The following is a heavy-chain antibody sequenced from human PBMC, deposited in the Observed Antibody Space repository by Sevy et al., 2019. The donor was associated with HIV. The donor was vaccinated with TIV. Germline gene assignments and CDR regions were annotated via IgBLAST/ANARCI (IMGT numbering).Heavy chain of an antibody. Sequence: GGFLRLSCAASGFTFSSYAMSWVRQPPGKGLEWVATFSFGCGKMNYADSVKGRFTISRDNSKNTLFLQMNRLRAEDTAVYYCAREGCSRPHDYWGQGTLVTVSS. J-gene: IGHJ4*02. CDR3: AREGCSRPHDY. D-gene: IGHD2-2*01. CDR1: GFTFSSYA. V-gene: IGHV3-23*01. CDR2: FSFGCGKM.